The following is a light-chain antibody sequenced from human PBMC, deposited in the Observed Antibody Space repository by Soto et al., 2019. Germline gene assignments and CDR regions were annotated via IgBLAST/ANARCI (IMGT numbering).Light chain of an antibody. V-gene: IGKV3-11*01. CDR1: QSVGSN. J-gene: IGKJ4*01. CDR2: TAS. Sequence: EVVMTQSPATLSVSPGERATLSCRASQSVGSNLAWYQQKPGQAPRLLIYTASTRATGIPAKFSASGSGTDFTLTISTLEPEDFAVYYCQQRSNWPPTFGGGTKVEIK. CDR3: QQRSNWPPT.